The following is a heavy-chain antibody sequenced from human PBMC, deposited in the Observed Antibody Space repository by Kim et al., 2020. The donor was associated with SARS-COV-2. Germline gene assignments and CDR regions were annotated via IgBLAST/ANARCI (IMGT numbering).Heavy chain of an antibody. D-gene: IGHD6-19*01. J-gene: IGHJ3*02. Sequence: GGSLRLSCAASGFTFSSYAMHWVRQAPGKGLEWVAVISYDGSNKYYADSVKGRFTISRDNSKNTLYLQMNSLRAEDTAVYYCARESQWPYDAFDIWGQGT. CDR3: ARESQWPYDAFDI. CDR1: GFTFSSYA. CDR2: ISYDGSNK. V-gene: IGHV3-30*04.